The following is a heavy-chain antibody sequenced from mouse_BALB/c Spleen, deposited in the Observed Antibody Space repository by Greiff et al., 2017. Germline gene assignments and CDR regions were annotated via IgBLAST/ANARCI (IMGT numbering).Heavy chain of an antibody. Sequence: EVKLQESGPGLVKPSQSLSLTCTVTGYSITSDYAWNWIRQFPGNKLEWMGYISYSGSTSYNPSLKSRISITRDTSKNQFFLQLNSVTTEDTATYYCARRDYRYDEGDPWFAYWGQGTLVTVSA. J-gene: IGHJ3*01. V-gene: IGHV3-2*02. D-gene: IGHD2-14*01. CDR2: ISYSGST. CDR3: ARRDYRYDEGDPWFAY. CDR1: GYSITSDYA.